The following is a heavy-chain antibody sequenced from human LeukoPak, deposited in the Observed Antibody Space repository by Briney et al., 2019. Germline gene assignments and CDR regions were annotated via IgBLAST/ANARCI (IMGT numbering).Heavy chain of an antibody. CDR3: ARLSGFGELMPFDY. J-gene: IGHJ4*01. CDR2: IHYSGST. D-gene: IGHD3-10*01. Sequence: PSETPSLTCTVSGGSISSYYWSWIRQPPGKGLEWIGSIHYSGSTYYNLSLESRVPISVDTSKNQFSLKLGSVTAADTAVYYCARLSGFGELMPFDYWGHGTLVTVSS. V-gene: IGHV4-59*04. CDR1: GGSISSYY.